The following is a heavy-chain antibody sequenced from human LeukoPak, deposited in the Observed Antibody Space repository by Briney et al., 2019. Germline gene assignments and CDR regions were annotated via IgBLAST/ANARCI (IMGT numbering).Heavy chain of an antibody. Sequence: SSVTVSFKASGGTFSSYAISWVRQAPGQGLDWMGRIIPIFGTANSAQKFQGRVTITADKSTSTAYMELSSLRPEDTAVYYCARDRAEQGLVRDNWFDPWGQGTLVAVSS. D-gene: IGHD6-19*01. CDR1: GGTFSSYA. CDR2: IIPIFGTA. J-gene: IGHJ5*02. V-gene: IGHV1-69*06. CDR3: ARDRAEQGLVRDNWFDP.